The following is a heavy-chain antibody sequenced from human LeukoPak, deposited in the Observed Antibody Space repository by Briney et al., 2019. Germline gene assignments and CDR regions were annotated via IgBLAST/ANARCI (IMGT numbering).Heavy chain of an antibody. CDR1: GGSISSYY. Sequence: PSETLSLTCTVSGGSISSYYWSWIRQPPGKGLEWIGYIYYSGSTNYNPSLKSRVTISVDTSKNQFSLKLSSVTAADTAVYYCARQNYGSGMANNYYYYGMDVWGQGTTVAVSS. CDR2: IYYSGST. V-gene: IGHV4-59*08. J-gene: IGHJ6*02. D-gene: IGHD3-10*01. CDR3: ARQNYGSGMANNYYYYGMDV.